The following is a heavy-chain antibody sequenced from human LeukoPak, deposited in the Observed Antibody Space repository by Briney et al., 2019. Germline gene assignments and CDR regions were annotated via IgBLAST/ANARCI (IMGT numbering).Heavy chain of an antibody. CDR1: GYTFTDHG. CDR2: IWFDGSQE. D-gene: IGHD6-6*01. V-gene: IGHV3-33*01. Sequence: PGTSLRLSCAASGYTFTDHGMHWVRQAPGKGLEWVADIWFDGSQEYYADTVKGRFTISRDISKSILYLQMNSLRAEDTGVYYCARALAAARLDFRGQGTLVTVSS. J-gene: IGHJ4*02. CDR3: ARALAAARLDF.